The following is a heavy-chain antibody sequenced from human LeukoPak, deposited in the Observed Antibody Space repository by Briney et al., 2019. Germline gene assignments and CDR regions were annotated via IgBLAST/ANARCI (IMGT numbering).Heavy chain of an antibody. V-gene: IGHV3-7*01. Sequence: GGSLRLSCAASGFTFSSFWMSWVRQAPGKGLEWVANIKQDGSEKYYVDSVMGRFTISRDNAKNSLYLQMNSLRAEDTAVYYCATALRYGSGSSLDYWGQGTLVTVSS. CDR3: ATALRYGSGSSLDY. CDR1: GFTFSSFW. CDR2: IKQDGSEK. J-gene: IGHJ4*02. D-gene: IGHD3-10*01.